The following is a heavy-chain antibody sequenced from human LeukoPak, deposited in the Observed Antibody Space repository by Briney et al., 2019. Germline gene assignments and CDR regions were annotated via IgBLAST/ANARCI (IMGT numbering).Heavy chain of an antibody. V-gene: IGHV3-30*01. D-gene: IGHD2-15*01. Sequence: GGSLRLSCAASGFTFSSYARRWVRQAPGKGPEWVAVISYDGNHGKYADSVKAPFTTPRANSKNTVYQQLTSLRPEDTASYYSARDGCSGGGCYLNPFDYWGQGTLVTVSS. CDR2: ISYDGNHG. CDR1: GFTFSSYA. CDR3: ARDGCSGGGCYLNPFDY. J-gene: IGHJ4*02.